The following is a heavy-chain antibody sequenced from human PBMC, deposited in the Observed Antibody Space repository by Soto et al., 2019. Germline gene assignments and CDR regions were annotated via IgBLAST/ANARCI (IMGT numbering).Heavy chain of an antibody. J-gene: IGHJ3*02. Sequence: QVQLQESGPGLVKPSETLSLTCTVSGGSISSYYWSWIRQPPGKGLEWIGYIYYSGSTNYNPSLKSRVTISVETLKNQFPLKLSSVTAADTAVYYCARLGPLGYCSGGSCYVPGEAFDIWGQGTMVTVSS. CDR3: ARLGPLGYCSGGSCYVPGEAFDI. CDR2: IYYSGST. CDR1: GGSISSYY. D-gene: IGHD2-15*01. V-gene: IGHV4-59*08.